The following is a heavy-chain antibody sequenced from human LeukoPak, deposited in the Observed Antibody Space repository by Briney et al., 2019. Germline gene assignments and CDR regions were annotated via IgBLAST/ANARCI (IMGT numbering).Heavy chain of an antibody. CDR1: GGSISSSSYY. D-gene: IGHD3-22*01. CDR3: ARGRAYYDSSGYYYGY. Sequence: PSETLSLTCTVSGGSISSSSYYWGWIRQPPGKGLEWIGSIYYSGSTYYNPSLKSRVTISVDTSKNQSSLKLSSVTAADTAVYYCARGRAYYDSSGYYYGYWGQGTLVTVSS. J-gene: IGHJ4*02. CDR2: IYYSGST. V-gene: IGHV4-39*01.